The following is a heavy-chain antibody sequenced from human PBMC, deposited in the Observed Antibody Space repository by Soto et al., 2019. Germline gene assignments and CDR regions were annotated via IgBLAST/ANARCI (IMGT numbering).Heavy chain of an antibody. CDR1: GYTCTSYD. CDR3: AKGTDTDYGDYYYYMDV. V-gene: IGHV1-8*02. J-gene: IGHJ6*03. Sequence: GTSVKGSCKASGYTCTSYDMNWVRQATGQGLEWMGWMNPNSGNTGYAQKFQGRVTMTRNTSISTAYMELSSLRAEDTAVYYCAKGTDTDYGDYYYYMDVWGKGTTVTVSS. D-gene: IGHD4-17*01. CDR2: MNPNSGNT.